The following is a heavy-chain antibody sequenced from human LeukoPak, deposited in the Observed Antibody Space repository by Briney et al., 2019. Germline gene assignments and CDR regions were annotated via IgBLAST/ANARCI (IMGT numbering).Heavy chain of an antibody. V-gene: IGHV4-38-2*02. CDR2: IYHSGST. CDR3: ARARWEGPFDY. Sequence: SETLSLTCTVSGYSISSGYYWGWIRQPPGKGLEWVGNIYHSGSTYYNPSLKSRVTISVDTSKNQFSLKLSSVTAADTAVYYCARARWEGPFDYWGQGTLVTVSP. J-gene: IGHJ4*02. CDR1: GYSISSGYY. D-gene: IGHD1-26*01.